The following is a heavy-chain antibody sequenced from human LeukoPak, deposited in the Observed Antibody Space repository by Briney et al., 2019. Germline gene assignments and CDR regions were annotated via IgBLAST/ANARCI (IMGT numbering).Heavy chain of an antibody. CDR2: IKEDGSDK. Sequence: GGSLRLSCAASGFIFSSYWMAWVRQAPGKGLEWVANIKEDGSDKNYVDSVKGQFTISRDNAKNSLYLQMNSLRAEDTAVYYCARDAGYGYDRFDYWGQGTQVTVSS. J-gene: IGHJ4*02. CDR1: GFIFSSYW. V-gene: IGHV3-7*01. CDR3: ARDAGYGYDRFDY. D-gene: IGHD5-18*01.